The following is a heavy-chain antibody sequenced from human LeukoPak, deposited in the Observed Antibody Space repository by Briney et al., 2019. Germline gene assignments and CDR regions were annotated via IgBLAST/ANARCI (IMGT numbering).Heavy chain of an antibody. D-gene: IGHD3-10*01. V-gene: IGHV1-24*01. J-gene: IGHJ4*02. Sequence: ASVKVSCKVSGYSLTELPMHWVRQAPGKGLEWMGGFDPEDGETIYAQNFQGRVTMTEDTSTDTAYMELSSLRSEDTAVYYCATSASGRTFDYWGQGTLVTVSS. CDR2: FDPEDGET. CDR1: GYSLTELP. CDR3: ATSASGRTFDY.